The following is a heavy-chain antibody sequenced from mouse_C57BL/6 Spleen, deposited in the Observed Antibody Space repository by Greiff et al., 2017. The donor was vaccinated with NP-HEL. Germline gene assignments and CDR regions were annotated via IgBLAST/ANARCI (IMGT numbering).Heavy chain of an antibody. J-gene: IGHJ3*01. CDR1: GFTFSSYT. V-gene: IGHV5-9*01. D-gene: IGHD3-2*02. Sequence: EVQGVESGGGLVKPGGSLKLSCAASGFTFSSYTMSWVRQTPEKRLEWVATISGGGGNTYYPDSVKGRFTISRDNAKNTLYLQMSSLRSEDTALYYCARRAQAPFAYWGQGTLVTVSA. CDR3: ARRAQAPFAY. CDR2: ISGGGGNT.